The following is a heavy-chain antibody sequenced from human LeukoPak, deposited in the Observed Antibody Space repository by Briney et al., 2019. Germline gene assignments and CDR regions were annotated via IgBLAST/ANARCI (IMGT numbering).Heavy chain of an antibody. CDR2: IKQDGSEK. CDR1: GFTFSSYW. D-gene: IGHD3-22*01. CDR3: ARDTSEFDDSSGYLHYYYYMDV. J-gene: IGHJ6*03. V-gene: IGHV3-7*01. Sequence: GGSLRLSCAASGFTFSSYWMSWVRQAPGRWLEWVANIKQDGSEKYYVDSVKGRFTISRDNAKNSLYLQMNSLRAEDTAVYYCARDTSEFDDSSGYLHYYYYMDVWGKGTTVTVSS.